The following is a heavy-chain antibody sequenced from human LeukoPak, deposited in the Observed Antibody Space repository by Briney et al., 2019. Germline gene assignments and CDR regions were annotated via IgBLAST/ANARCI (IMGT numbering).Heavy chain of an antibody. Sequence: GGSLRLSCAVSGFTFTSYWMSWVRQAPGKGLEWLANINQDGSVKYYVDSLKDRFTIYRDNPKNSVYLQVNSLRAEDTAIYYCARIGYSSSSNDWWGQGTPVTVSS. J-gene: IGHJ4*02. CDR2: INQDGSVK. D-gene: IGHD6-6*01. CDR1: GFTFTSYW. CDR3: ARIGYSSSSNDW. V-gene: IGHV3-7*01.